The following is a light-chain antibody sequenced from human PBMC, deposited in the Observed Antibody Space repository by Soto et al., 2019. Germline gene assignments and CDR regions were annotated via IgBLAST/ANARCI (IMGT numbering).Light chain of an antibody. CDR1: QGISNN. V-gene: IGKV1-27*01. CDR3: QKYNSVPIT. CDR2: AAS. Sequence: DIQMTQSPSSLSASVGDRVTITCRASQGISNNLAWYQQKPGKVPKLLIYAASTLQSGVPNRFSGSGSGTDFTLTISSLQPEDVATYYCQKYNSVPITFGQGTRLEIK. J-gene: IGKJ5*01.